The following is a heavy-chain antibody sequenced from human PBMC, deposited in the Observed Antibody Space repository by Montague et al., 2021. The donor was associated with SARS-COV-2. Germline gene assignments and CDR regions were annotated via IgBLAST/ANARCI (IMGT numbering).Heavy chain of an antibody. CDR3: ARTRGYDPLFDF. V-gene: IGHV4-59*01. Sequence: SETLSLTCTVSGGSISSNFWSWIRQPPGKGLEWIGYIYYSWSTNSNPSLKSRVTISVDTSTKQFSLQLSSVTAADTAVYYCARTRGYDPLFDFWGQGTLVTVSS. CDR1: GGSISSNF. D-gene: IGHD5-12*01. J-gene: IGHJ4*02. CDR2: IYYSWST.